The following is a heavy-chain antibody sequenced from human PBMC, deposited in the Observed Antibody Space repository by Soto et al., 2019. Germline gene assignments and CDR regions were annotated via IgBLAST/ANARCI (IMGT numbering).Heavy chain of an antibody. CDR3: AREILSPDYYYYGLDV. V-gene: IGHV1-18*04. J-gene: IGHJ6*02. Sequence: QVQLVQSGPEVKKPGASLKVSCKASGYIFSSYGLSWVRQAPGQGLEWMGWISVYNGDTKYAHQFQGRVTMTTDTSTSTAYMELRSPRSDDTAVYFCAREILSPDYYYYGLDVWGQGTRVTVSS. D-gene: IGHD2-15*01. CDR2: ISVYNGDT. CDR1: GYIFSSYG.